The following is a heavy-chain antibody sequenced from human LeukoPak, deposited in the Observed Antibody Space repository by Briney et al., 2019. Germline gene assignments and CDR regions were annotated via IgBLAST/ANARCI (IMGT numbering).Heavy chain of an antibody. CDR1: GFTFSTYS. CDR3: ARRHSPNYLDY. J-gene: IGHJ4*02. V-gene: IGHV3-48*01. CDR2: ISSDGSTI. Sequence: GGSLRLSCAASGFTFSTYSMNWVRQAPGKGLEWISYISSDGSTIYYADSVKGRFSISRDNAKNSLYLQMNSLRAEDTAVYYCARRHSPNYLDYWGQGTLVTVSS.